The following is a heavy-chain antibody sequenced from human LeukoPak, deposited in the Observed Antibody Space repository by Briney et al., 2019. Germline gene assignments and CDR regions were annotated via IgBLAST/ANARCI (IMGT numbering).Heavy chain of an antibody. Sequence: ASVKVSCKASGYTFNSYGFNWVRQAPGQGLEWVGWISAYDGYTSSSQKLQDRVTMTTDASTTTAYMELSSLRSEDTAVYYCARDYPDTAMAGVDYWGQGTLVTVSS. CDR3: ARDYPDTAMAGVDY. CDR1: GYTFNSYG. CDR2: ISAYDGYT. D-gene: IGHD5-18*01. V-gene: IGHV1-18*01. J-gene: IGHJ4*02.